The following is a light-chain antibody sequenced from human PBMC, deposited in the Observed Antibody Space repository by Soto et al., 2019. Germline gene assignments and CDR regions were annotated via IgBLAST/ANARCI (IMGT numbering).Light chain of an antibody. V-gene: IGKV3-15*01. J-gene: IGKJ1*01. CDR2: GAS. CDR3: QQYNDNWPT. Sequence: EIVMTQSPATLSVSPGETVTLSCRASQIVRTNLAWYQHKPGQSPRLLIYGASKRATIFPARFSGSGSGTEFTLTINSLQSEDFAVYYCQQYNDNWPTFGQGTKVEIK. CDR1: QIVRTN.